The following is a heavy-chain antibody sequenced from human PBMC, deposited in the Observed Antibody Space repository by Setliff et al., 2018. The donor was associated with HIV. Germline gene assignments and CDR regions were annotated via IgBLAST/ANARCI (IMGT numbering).Heavy chain of an antibody. Sequence: PAETRSLTFSVSGDSITSTTWGTWIRQTPGGGLAWIGSVYHSGSTYSNPSLTSRITISIDTSKNHFSLRLTSVTAADTAVYYCASLAPAMVYELDSWGPGMLVTVSS. J-gene: IGHJ4*02. V-gene: IGHV4-38-2*01. D-gene: IGHD5-18*01. CDR1: GDSITSTTW. CDR2: VYHSGST. CDR3: ASLAPAMVYELDS.